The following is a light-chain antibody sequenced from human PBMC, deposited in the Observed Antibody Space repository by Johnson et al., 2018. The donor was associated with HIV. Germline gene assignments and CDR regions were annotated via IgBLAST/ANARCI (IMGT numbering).Light chain of an antibody. CDR2: DNS. V-gene: IGLV1-51*01. J-gene: IGLJ1*01. Sequence: QSVLTQPPSVSAAPGQKVTISCSGSSSKIGNKYVSWYQQFPGTAPKVLIYDNSKRPSGIPDRFSGSKSGTSATLGITGLQTEDEAEYYCGTWDSSLSAYVFGTGTKVTVL. CDR1: SSKIGNKY. CDR3: GTWDSSLSAYV.